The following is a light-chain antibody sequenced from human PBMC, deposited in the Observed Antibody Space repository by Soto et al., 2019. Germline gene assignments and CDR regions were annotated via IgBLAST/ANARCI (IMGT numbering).Light chain of an antibody. CDR3: SSYTTSATWV. Sequence: QSALTQPASVSGSPGQSITISCTGTSRDVGAYNYVSWYQQHPGKAPKLIIYEVSNRPSGVSNRFSGSKSGNTASLTISGLQAEDEAHYYCSSYTTSATWVFGGGTKLTVL. CDR2: EVS. CDR1: SRDVGAYNY. J-gene: IGLJ3*02. V-gene: IGLV2-14*01.